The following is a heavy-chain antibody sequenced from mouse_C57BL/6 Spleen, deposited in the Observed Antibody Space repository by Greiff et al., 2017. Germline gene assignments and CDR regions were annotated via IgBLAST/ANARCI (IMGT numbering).Heavy chain of an antibody. D-gene: IGHD2-4*01. Sequence: QVQLKQSGPGLVQPSQSLSITCTVSGFSLTSYGVHWVRQSPGKGLEWLGVIWSGGSTDYNAAFISRLSSSKDNSKSQVFFKMNSLQADDTAIYYCARNWDDYDEVYFDYWGQGTTLTVSS. J-gene: IGHJ2*01. V-gene: IGHV2-2*01. CDR3: ARNWDDYDEVYFDY. CDR1: GFSLTSYG. CDR2: IWSGGST.